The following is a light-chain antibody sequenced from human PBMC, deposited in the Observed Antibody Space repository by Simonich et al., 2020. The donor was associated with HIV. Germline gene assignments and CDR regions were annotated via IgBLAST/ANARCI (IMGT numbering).Light chain of an antibody. CDR3: SSYTSSSTLV. CDR1: SRDVGSYNY. CDR2: DVS. V-gene: IGLV2-14*03. J-gene: IGLJ2*01. Sequence: QSALTQPASVSGSPGQSITISCTGTSRDVGSYNYVSWYQQHPGKAPKLMIFDVSNRPPGVSNRFSGSKSGNTASLTISGLQAEDEADYYCSSYTSSSTLVFGGGTKLTVL.